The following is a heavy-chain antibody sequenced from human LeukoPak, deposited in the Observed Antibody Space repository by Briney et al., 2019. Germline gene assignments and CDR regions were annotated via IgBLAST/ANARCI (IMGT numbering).Heavy chain of an antibody. CDR1: GFTFRSYA. CDR3: ARDSDYSTLFDY. Sequence: GGSLRLSCAASGFTFRSYAMSWVRQAPGKGLEWVSGITGSGGATYYADSVKGRFTISRDNAKNSLYLQMNSLRAEDTAVYYCARDSDYSTLFDYWGQGTLVTVSS. V-gene: IGHV3-23*01. J-gene: IGHJ4*02. CDR2: ITGSGGAT. D-gene: IGHD4-11*01.